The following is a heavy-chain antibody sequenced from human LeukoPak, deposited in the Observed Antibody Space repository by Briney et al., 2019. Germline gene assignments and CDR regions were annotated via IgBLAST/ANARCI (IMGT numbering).Heavy chain of an antibody. Sequence: GRSLSLSCPASAFTFSSYSMGWVRQAPGKGLEWVSSISSSSSYIYYADSVKGRFTISRDNDKNSLYLQMNGLRAEDTAVYYCARKDEGYHWGQGTLVTVSS. V-gene: IGHV3-21*01. D-gene: IGHD5-18*01. CDR2: ISSSSSYI. CDR3: ARKDEGYH. CDR1: AFTFSSYS. J-gene: IGHJ4*02.